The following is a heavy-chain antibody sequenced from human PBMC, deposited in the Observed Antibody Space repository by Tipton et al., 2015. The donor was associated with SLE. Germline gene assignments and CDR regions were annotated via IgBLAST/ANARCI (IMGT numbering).Heavy chain of an antibody. D-gene: IGHD5-24*01. CDR2: IYTSGST. Sequence: TLSLTCTVSGDSVSSGTLYWSWIRQPAGKGLEWIGHIYTSGSTNYNPSLQSRVTISVDTSKNQFSLKLSSVTAADTAVYYCARNLGPEWMATKRGYFDLWGRGTLVSVSS. V-gene: IGHV4-61*09. CDR1: GDSVSSGTLY. CDR3: ARNLGPEWMATKRGYFDL. J-gene: IGHJ2*01.